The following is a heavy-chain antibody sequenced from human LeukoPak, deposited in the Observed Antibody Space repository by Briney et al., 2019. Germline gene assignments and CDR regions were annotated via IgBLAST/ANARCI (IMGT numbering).Heavy chain of an antibody. V-gene: IGHV3-30*02. D-gene: IGHD3-16*01. CDR1: GFTFSSYG. CDR2: IRYDGSDK. CDR3: ATDSYVPD. Sequence: GGSLRLSCAASGFTFSSYGMHWVRQAPGKGLEWVTFIRYDGSDKYYADSVKGRFTITRDNSKNTLYLHLNGLRPEDTAVYYCATDSYVPDWGQGTLVTVSS. J-gene: IGHJ4*02.